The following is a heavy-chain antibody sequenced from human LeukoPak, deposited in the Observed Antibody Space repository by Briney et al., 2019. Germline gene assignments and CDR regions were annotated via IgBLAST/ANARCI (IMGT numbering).Heavy chain of an antibody. Sequence: PGGSLRLSCAASGFTFGTYWVSWVRQAPGKGLEWVANINGDGSEKYFAGSVKGRFTISRDNARNSLFLQMNSLRAEDTAVYYCARARYCSSGNCYKDYWGQGSLVTVSS. CDR3: ARARYCSSGNCYKDY. J-gene: IGHJ4*02. CDR1: GFTFGTYW. D-gene: IGHD2-15*01. CDR2: INGDGSEK. V-gene: IGHV3-7*01.